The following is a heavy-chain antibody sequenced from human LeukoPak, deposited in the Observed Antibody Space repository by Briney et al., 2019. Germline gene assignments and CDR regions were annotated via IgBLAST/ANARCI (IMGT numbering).Heavy chain of an antibody. D-gene: IGHD4-17*01. CDR2: FDPGDGER. CDR3: ATETVGYFDF. V-gene: IGHV1-24*01. J-gene: IGHJ4*02. CDR1: IYMLTKMS. Sequence: ASVKVSCKVSIYMLTKMSMHWVRQLPGKGLEWMGGFDPGDGERILAQKSQGRMTMTEDTSTDTAYMELSSLRSDDTGVYYCATETVGYFDFWGQGTLVTVSS.